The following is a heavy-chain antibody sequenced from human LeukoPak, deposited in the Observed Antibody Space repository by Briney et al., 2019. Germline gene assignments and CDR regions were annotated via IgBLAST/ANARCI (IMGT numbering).Heavy chain of an antibody. CDR2: IYHSGST. V-gene: IGHV4-38-2*02. D-gene: IGHD4-23*01. Sequence: PSETLSLTCTVSGYSISSGYYWGWIRQPPGKGLEWIGSIYHSGSTYYNPSLKSRVTISVDTSKNQFSLKLSSVTAADTAVYYCATLADYGGNSGGAFDIWGQGTMVTVSS. CDR3: ATLADYGGNSGGAFDI. J-gene: IGHJ3*02. CDR1: GYSISSGYY.